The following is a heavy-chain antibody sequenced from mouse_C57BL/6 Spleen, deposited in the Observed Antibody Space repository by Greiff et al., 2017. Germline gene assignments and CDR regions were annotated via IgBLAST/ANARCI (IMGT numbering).Heavy chain of an antibody. CDR1: GYTFTDYE. D-gene: IGHD2-1*01. CDR3: TRSGGNYEGHYFDY. V-gene: IGHV1-15*01. Sequence: VQLQQSGAELVRPGASVTLSCKASGYTFTDYEMHWVKQTPVHGLEWIGAIDPETGGTAYNQKFKGKAILTADKSSSTAYMELRSLTSEDSAVYYCTRSGGNYEGHYFDYWCQGTTLTVSS. CDR2: IDPETGGT. J-gene: IGHJ2*01.